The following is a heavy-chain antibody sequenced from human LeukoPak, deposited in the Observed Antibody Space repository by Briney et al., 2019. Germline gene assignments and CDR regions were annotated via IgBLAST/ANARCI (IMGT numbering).Heavy chain of an antibody. CDR3: TRNEGEVGVTAEWADY. V-gene: IGHV3-23*01. Sequence: GGSLRLSCAASGFTFSSYAMSWVRQAPGKGLEWVSAISGSGGSTYYADSVKGRFTISRDNSKNTLYLQMNSLRAEDAAVYYCTRNEGEVGVTAEWADYWGQGTLVTVSS. CDR2: ISGSGGST. J-gene: IGHJ4*02. CDR1: GFTFSSYA. D-gene: IGHD1-26*01.